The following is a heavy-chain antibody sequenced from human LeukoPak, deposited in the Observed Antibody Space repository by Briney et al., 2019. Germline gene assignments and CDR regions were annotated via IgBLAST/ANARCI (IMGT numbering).Heavy chain of an antibody. J-gene: IGHJ6*03. Sequence: GGSLRLSCVASGFTFYSYAMGWVRPSPGRGLECVSAISNYGHKTSYTDSVRGRFTISRDNSKNTVYLQMSSLRAEDTGIYYCVRNAASDFYYYMGVWGRGTTLIVS. CDR3: VRNAASDFYYYMGV. CDR2: ISNYGHKT. D-gene: IGHD6-25*01. V-gene: IGHV3-23*01. CDR1: GFTFYSYA.